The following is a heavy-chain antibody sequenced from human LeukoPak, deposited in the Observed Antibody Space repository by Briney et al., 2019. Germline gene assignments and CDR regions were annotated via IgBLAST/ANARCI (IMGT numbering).Heavy chain of an antibody. CDR2: IKSKTDGGTT. V-gene: IGHV3-15*01. CDR1: GFTFSSFS. D-gene: IGHD1-26*01. J-gene: IGHJ3*02. CDR3: TLRRKGGAFDI. Sequence: GGSLRLSCAASGFTFSSFSMNWVRQAPGKGLEWVGRIKSKTDGGTTDYAAPVKGRFTISRDDSKNTLYLQMNSLKTEDTAVYYCTLRRKGGAFDIWGKGQWSPSLQ.